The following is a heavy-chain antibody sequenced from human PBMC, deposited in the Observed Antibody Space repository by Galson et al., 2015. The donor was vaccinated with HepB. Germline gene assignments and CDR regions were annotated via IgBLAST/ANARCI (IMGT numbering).Heavy chain of an antibody. CDR1: GGSISSSNW. CDR2: IYHSGST. V-gene: IGHV4-4*02. Sequence: ETLSLTCAVSGGSISSSNWWSWVRQPPGKGLEWIGEIYHSGSTNYNPSLKSRVTISVDKSENQFSLKLSSVTAADTAVYYCARRSLVVPAAITFDYWGQGTLVTVSS. CDR3: ARRSLVVPAAITFDY. J-gene: IGHJ4*02. D-gene: IGHD2-2*01.